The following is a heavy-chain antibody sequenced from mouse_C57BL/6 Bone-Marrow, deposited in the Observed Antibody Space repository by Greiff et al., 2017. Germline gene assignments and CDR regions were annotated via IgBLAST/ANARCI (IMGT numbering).Heavy chain of an antibody. CDR3: DPEVIYYYGIGSSWFAY. J-gene: IGHJ3*01. Sequence: VQRVESGAELARPGASVKLSCKASGYTFTSYGISWVKQRTGQGLEWIGEIYPGSGNTYYNEKFKGKATLTADKSSSTAYMELRSLTSEDSAVYCCDPEVIYYYGIGSSWFAYWGRGTLVTVSA. CDR2: IYPGSGNT. CDR1: GYTFTSYG. D-gene: IGHD1-1*01. V-gene: IGHV1-81*01.